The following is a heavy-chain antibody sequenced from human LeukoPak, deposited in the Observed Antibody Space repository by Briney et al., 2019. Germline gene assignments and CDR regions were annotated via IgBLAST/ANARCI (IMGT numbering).Heavy chain of an antibody. Sequence: ASVKVSCKASGGTFSSYAISWVRQAPGQGLEWMGRIIPIFGTANYAQKFQGRVTTTTDESTSTAYMELSSLRSEDTAVYYCARGDYDFWSGYYANWFDPWGQGTLVTVSS. CDR3: ARGDYDFWSGYYANWFDP. CDR1: GGTFSSYA. J-gene: IGHJ5*02. CDR2: IIPIFGTA. V-gene: IGHV1-69*05. D-gene: IGHD3-3*01.